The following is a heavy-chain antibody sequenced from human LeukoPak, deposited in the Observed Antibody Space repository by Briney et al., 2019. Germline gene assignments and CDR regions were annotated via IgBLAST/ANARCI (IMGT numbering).Heavy chain of an antibody. V-gene: IGHV4-59*01. CDR3: ARDRGSFCDY. D-gene: IGHD3-10*01. J-gene: IGHJ4*02. CDR1: GGSINSYY. CDR2: IYYIGNT. Sequence: SETLSLTCTVSGGSINSYYWSRIRQPPGRGLEWIGYIYYIGNTNYSPSLKSRVTISIDTSKNQFSLQLSSVTAADTAVYYCARDRGSFCDYWGQGTLVTVSS.